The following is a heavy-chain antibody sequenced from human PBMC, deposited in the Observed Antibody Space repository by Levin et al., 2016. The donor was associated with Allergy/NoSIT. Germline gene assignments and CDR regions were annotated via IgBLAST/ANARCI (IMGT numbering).Heavy chain of an antibody. CDR2: ISYDGSNK. D-gene: IGHD5-24*01. V-gene: IGHV3-30*04. CDR3: ARDMRRGEMATILVY. Sequence: GGSLRLSCAASGFTFSSYAMHWVRQAPGKGLEWVAVISYDGSNKYYADSVKGRFTISRDNSKNTLYLQMNSLRAEDTAVYYCARDMRRGEMATILVYWGQGTLVTVSS. J-gene: IGHJ4*02. CDR1: GFTFSSYA.